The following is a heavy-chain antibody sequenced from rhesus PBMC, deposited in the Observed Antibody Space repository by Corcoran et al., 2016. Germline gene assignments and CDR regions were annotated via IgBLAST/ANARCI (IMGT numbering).Heavy chain of an antibody. CDR1: GVSISVVYY. CDR3: ASVAAADDAFDF. D-gene: IGHD6-25*01. Sequence: QVQLQESGPGLLKSSETLSLTRAVSGVSISVVYYWSWIRPPPGKGLEWMGYIYGSGGCTNYSPSLKNRGTISIDTAKIQFSLKLSSVAAADTAVYYCASVAAADDAFDFWGQGLRVTVSS. CDR2: IYGSGGCT. V-gene: IGHV4-106*01. J-gene: IGHJ3*01.